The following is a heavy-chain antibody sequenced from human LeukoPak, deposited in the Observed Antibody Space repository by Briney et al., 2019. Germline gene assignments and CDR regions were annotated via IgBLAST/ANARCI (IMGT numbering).Heavy chain of an antibody. D-gene: IGHD3-10*01. V-gene: IGHV1-24*01. CDR2: FDPEDGET. Sequence: ASVKVSCKVSGYTLTELSMHWVRQAPGKGLEWMGGFDPEDGETIYAQKFQGRVTMTEDTSTDTAYMELSGLRSEDTAVYYCATAGYYGSGSYYKRGYYFDYWGQGTLVTVSS. J-gene: IGHJ4*02. CDR1: GYTLTELS. CDR3: ATAGYYGSGSYYKRGYYFDY.